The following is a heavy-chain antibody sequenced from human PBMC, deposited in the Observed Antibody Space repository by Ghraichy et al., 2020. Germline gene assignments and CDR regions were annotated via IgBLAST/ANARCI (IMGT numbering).Heavy chain of an antibody. V-gene: IGHV4-34*01. D-gene: IGHD6-19*01. Sequence: SETLSLTCAVYGGSFSGYYWSWIRQPPGKGLEWIGEINHSGSTNYNPSLKSRVTISVDTSKNQFSLKLSSVTAADTAVYYCAREDYKANQWYSSGWYVRFDYWGQGTLVTVSS. CDR2: INHSGST. J-gene: IGHJ4*02. CDR3: AREDYKANQWYSSGWYVRFDY. CDR1: GGSFSGYY.